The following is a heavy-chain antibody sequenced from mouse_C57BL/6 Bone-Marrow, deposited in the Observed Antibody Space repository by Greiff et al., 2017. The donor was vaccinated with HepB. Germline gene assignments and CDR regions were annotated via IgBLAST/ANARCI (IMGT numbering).Heavy chain of an antibody. V-gene: IGHV1-76*01. Sequence: QVKLQQSGAELVRPGASVKLSCKASGYTFTDYYINWVKQRPGQGLEWIARIYPGSGNTYYNEKFKGKATLTAEKSSSTAYMQLSSLTSEDSAVYFCARGPIYYGSSYDFDYWGQGTTLTVSS. CDR1: GYTFTDYY. J-gene: IGHJ2*01. D-gene: IGHD1-1*01. CDR2: IYPGSGNT. CDR3: ARGPIYYGSSYDFDY.